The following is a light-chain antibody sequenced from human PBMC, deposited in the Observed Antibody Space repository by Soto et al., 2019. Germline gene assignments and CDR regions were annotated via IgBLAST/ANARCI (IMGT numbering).Light chain of an antibody. V-gene: IGLV2-14*01. Sequence: QSALTQPASVSGSPGQSITISCTGTSSDVGGYNHVSWYQQHPGKAPKLMIYEVSNRPSGVSNRFSGSKSGNTASLTISGLQAEDEADYYCSSCTTSSTLVFGTGTKVTVL. CDR1: SSDVGGYNH. CDR3: SSCTTSSTLV. CDR2: EVS. J-gene: IGLJ1*01.